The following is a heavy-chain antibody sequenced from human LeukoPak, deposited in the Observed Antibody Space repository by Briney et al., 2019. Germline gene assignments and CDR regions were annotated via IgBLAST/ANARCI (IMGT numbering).Heavy chain of an antibody. CDR1: GYTFTSYD. J-gene: IGHJ3*02. Sequence: ASVKVSCKASGYTFTSYDINWVRQATGQGLEWVGWMNPNSGNTGYAQKFQGRVTITRNTSISTAYMELSSLRSEDTAVYYCARGPYSGSYYVEAFDIWGQGTMVTVSS. CDR3: ARGPYSGSYYVEAFDI. D-gene: IGHD1-26*01. CDR2: MNPNSGNT. V-gene: IGHV1-8*03.